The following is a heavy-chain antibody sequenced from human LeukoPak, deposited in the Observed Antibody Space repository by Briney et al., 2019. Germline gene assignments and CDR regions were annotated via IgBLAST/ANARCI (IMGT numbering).Heavy chain of an antibody. CDR3: AKDEQWLLPNYFDY. Sequence: GGSLRLSCAASGFTVNSNYTSWVRQAPGKGLEWVSAISGSGGSTYYADSVKGRFTISRDNSKNTLYLQMNSLRAEDTAVYYCAKDEQWLLPNYFDYWGQGTLVTVSS. CDR1: GFTVNSNY. V-gene: IGHV3-23*01. CDR2: ISGSGGST. D-gene: IGHD3-22*01. J-gene: IGHJ4*02.